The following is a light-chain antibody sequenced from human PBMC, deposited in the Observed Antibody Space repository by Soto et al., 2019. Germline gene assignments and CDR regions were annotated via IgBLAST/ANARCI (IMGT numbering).Light chain of an antibody. CDR2: KAS. V-gene: IGKV1-5*03. Sequence: DIQMTHSPSTLSAFLGDRFTITCRAGQSIISGWAWYQQKPGKAPNLLIYKASTLGSGVPSRFSGGGSGTEFTLTISSLQPDDFATYYCQQHSSSSPYTFGQGTKLEIK. J-gene: IGKJ2*01. CDR1: QSIISG. CDR3: QQHSSSSPYT.